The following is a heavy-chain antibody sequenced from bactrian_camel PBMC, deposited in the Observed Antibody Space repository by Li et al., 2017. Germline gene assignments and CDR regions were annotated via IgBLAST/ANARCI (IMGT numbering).Heavy chain of an antibody. D-gene: IGHD1*01. Sequence: HVQLVESGGGSVQAGGSLTLSCKATGYTSDHYCMGWFRQAPGKEREAVAAHYTGTATTYVADSVKGRFAISQDNTKNVLYLQMNSLQPEDTAMYYCAARQPRRVWLGYEDPGEYNIWGQGTQVTVS. J-gene: IGHJ4*01. CDR1: GYTSDHYC. CDR3: AARQPRRVWLGYEDPGEYNI. V-gene: IGHV3S63*01. CDR2: HYTGTATT.